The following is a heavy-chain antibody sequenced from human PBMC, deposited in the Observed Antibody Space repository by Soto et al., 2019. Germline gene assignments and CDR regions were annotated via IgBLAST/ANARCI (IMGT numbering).Heavy chain of an antibody. CDR2: LNPRNGQT. Sequence: QVQLVQSGAEVKKPGASVKVSCQTSGYNFSAYYFNWVRQAAGQGREWMGWLNPRNGQTGYVQKFRGRVTMTRDTSIATVYLELSRLTSEDTAIYFCARETDTSMVDYWGQGTLVTVSS. CDR3: ARETDTSMVDY. J-gene: IGHJ4*02. V-gene: IGHV1-8*01. D-gene: IGHD5-18*01. CDR1: GYNFSAYY.